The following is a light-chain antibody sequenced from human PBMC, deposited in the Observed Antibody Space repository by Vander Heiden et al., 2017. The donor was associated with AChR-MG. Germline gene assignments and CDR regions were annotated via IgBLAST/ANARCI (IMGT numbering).Light chain of an antibody. CDR1: QGISSF. CDR2: PAS. V-gene: IGKV1-9*01. J-gene: IGKJ1*01. Sequence: EIQSTQSPSILFASVGDRVTITCRPSQGISSFFAWYQQEPGKAPKRLIFPASTLQSGVRSRFSGSGAGTEFTLTSSGLQPEDFATYYCQQLNTYPWTFGQGTKVEIK. CDR3: QQLNTYPWT.